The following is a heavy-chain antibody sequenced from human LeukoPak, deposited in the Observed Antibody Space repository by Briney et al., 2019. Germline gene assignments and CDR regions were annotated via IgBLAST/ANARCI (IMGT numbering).Heavy chain of an antibody. CDR2: ISSGSTI. CDR1: GFTFSSYE. V-gene: IGHV3-48*03. J-gene: IGHJ6*03. CDR3: ARTGVAATLLVDYYYMDV. Sequence: GGSLRLSCAASGFTFSSYEMNWVRQAPGKGLEWVSYISSGSTIYYADSVKGRFTISRDNAKNSLYLQMNSLRAEDTAVYYYARTGVAATLLVDYYYMDVWGKGTTVTISS. D-gene: IGHD2-15*01.